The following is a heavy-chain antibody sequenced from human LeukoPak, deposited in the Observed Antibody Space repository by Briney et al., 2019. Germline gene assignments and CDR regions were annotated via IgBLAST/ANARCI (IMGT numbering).Heavy chain of an antibody. CDR1: GAPISSNNYY. CDR3: ASAYCDSGTCYTGSFDP. V-gene: IGHV4-39*01. Sequence: SETLSLTCTVSGAPISSNNYYWGWIRQPPGKGLEWIGSIYYIVNTYYNSSLKSRVTISVDTSKNQFSLSLRSVTAADTAVYFCASAYCDSGTCYTGSFDPWGQGILVTVSS. D-gene: IGHD2-15*01. CDR2: IYYIVNT. J-gene: IGHJ5*02.